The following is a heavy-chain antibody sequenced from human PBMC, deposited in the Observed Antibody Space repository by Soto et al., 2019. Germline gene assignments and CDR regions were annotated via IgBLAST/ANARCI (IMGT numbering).Heavy chain of an antibody. CDR3: ARAAYYYESSGYYPGDY. V-gene: IGHV1-18*01. CDR1: GYTFTNYG. Sequence: GASVKVSCKASGYTFTNYGISWVRQAPGQGPEWMGVINPAGSVTVYALKLQDRVTVTRDTSTSTVYMEVSSLRSEDTAVYYCARAAYYYESSGYYPGDYWGQGTLVTV. CDR2: INPAGSVT. J-gene: IGHJ4*02. D-gene: IGHD3-22*01.